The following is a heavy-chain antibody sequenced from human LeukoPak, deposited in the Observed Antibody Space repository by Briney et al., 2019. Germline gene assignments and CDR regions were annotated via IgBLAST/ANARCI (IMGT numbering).Heavy chain of an antibody. CDR2: ISGSGGAT. CDR3: AKRASPPPEFFFDY. J-gene: IGHJ4*02. Sequence: GGSLRLSCAASGFIFNSYGMYWVRQAPGKGLEWVSAISGSGGATFYADSVKGRFTISRDNSKNTLYLQMNSLRDEDTAVYYCAKRASPPPEFFFDYWGQGTLVTVSP. V-gene: IGHV3-23*01. CDR1: GFIFNSYG.